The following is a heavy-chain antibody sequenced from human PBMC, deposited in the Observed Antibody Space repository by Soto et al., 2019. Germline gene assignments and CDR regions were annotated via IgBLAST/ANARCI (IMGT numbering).Heavy chain of an antibody. Sequence: SETLSLTCTVSGGSISSYYWSWVRQPPGKGLGWVGNVYYSGSANYNPTLNIQGTISIDIAKNQFSLNLNSVTAAATAVDFYARVMAVDSDSNGYPNHISDYGMDVWGQGTLVTVSS. J-gene: IGHJ6*02. CDR1: GGSISSYY. D-gene: IGHD3-22*01. CDR2: VYYSGSA. V-gene: IGHV4-59*01. CDR3: ARVMAVDSDSNGYPNHISDYGMDV.